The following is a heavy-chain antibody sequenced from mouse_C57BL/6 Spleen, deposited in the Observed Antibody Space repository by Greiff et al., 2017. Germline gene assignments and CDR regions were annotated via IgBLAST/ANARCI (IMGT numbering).Heavy chain of an antibody. CDR2: ISNGGGST. D-gene: IGHD4-1*01. V-gene: IGHV5-12*01. Sequence: EVMLVESGGGLVQPGGSLKLSCAASGFTFSDYYMYWVRQTPEKRLEWVAYISNGGGSTYYPDTVKGRFTISRDNAKNTLYLQMSRLKSEDTAMYYCASHTNWDAGFAYWGQGTLVTVSA. CDR1: GFTFSDYY. J-gene: IGHJ3*01. CDR3: ASHTNWDAGFAY.